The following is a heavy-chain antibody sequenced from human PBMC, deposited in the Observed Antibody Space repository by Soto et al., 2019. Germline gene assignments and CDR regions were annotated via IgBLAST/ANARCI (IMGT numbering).Heavy chain of an antibody. V-gene: IGHV4-38-2*02. J-gene: IGHJ4*02. CDR3: VRDADDVNY. D-gene: IGHD1-1*01. CDR1: GYSIGSGLY. CDR2: VHHTGDT. Sequence: SETLSLTCAVSGYSIGSGLYWGWIRQPPGKGLEWVTTVHHTGDTNYNPSPKGRVTISLDTSKNKFSLMQASVTAADTAVYFWVRDADDVNYWGQGTLVTVSS.